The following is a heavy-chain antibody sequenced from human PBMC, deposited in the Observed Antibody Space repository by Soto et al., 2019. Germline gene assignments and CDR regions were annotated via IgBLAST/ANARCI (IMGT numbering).Heavy chain of an antibody. V-gene: IGHV4-39*01. D-gene: IGHD3-22*01. CDR3: ARRLRDSRGYYYLDY. Sequence: SETLSLTCTVSGDFISSGDYFWGWSRQPPGKGLEWIGSIYYSGNTYYTPSFNSRVTISLDTSKNQFSLRLSSVTAADTAVYYCARRLRDSRGYYYLDYWGQGTLVTVSS. CDR2: IYYSGNT. CDR1: GDFISSGDYF. J-gene: IGHJ4*02.